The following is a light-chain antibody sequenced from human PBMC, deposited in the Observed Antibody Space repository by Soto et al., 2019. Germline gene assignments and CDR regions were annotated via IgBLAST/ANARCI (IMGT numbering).Light chain of an antibody. J-gene: IGKJ1*01. CDR1: QSLLHSNGYTF. V-gene: IGKV2-28*01. CDR2: MGS. Sequence: DIVMTQSPLSLPVTPGEPASISCRSSQSLLHSNGYTFLDWYLQKPGQSPQLLIYMGSNRASGVPDRFRGRGAGTDCTLKMSRVEAEEVGVYYCMQALQTPRTFGQGTKVEIK. CDR3: MQALQTPRT.